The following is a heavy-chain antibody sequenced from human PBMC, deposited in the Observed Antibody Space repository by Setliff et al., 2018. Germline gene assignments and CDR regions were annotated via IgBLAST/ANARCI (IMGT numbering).Heavy chain of an antibody. CDR3: ARVKAPALYYYMDV. Sequence: ASVKVSCKASGYTFTSYDINWVRQATGQGLEWMGWMNPNSGNTGYAQKFQGRVTMTRDTSISTAYMELSRLRSDDTAVYYCARVKAPALYYYMDVWGKGTTVTSP. D-gene: IGHD3-16*02. J-gene: IGHJ6*03. CDR2: MNPNSGNT. V-gene: IGHV1-8*02. CDR1: GYTFTSYD.